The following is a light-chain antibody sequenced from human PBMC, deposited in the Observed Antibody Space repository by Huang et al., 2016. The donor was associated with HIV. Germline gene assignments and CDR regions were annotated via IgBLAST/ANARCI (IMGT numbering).Light chain of an antibody. CDR2: GAS. CDR3: QQYGSSPLT. V-gene: IGKV3-20*01. J-gene: IGKJ4*01. CDR1: QSVSNNY. Sequence: DIVLTQSPGTLLLSQGERATLSCRASQSVSNNYLAWYQQKPGQAPRLLIYGASNRATGIPDRFSGSASGTDFTLTVSRLEPEDFAVYFCQQYGSSPLTFGGGTKVEIK.